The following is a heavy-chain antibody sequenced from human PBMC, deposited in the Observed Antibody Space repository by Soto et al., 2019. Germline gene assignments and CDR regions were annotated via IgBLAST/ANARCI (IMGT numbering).Heavy chain of an antibody. D-gene: IGHD5-12*01. V-gene: IGHV3-30*18. Sequence: GGSLRLSCAASGFTFSSYGMHWVRQAPGKGLEWVAVISYDGSNKYYADSVKGRFTISRDNSKNTLYLQMNSLRAEDTAVYYCAKDQSVATIPHYYNMDVWGQGTTVTVSS. J-gene: IGHJ6*02. CDR1: GFTFSSYG. CDR3: AKDQSVATIPHYYNMDV. CDR2: ISYDGSNK.